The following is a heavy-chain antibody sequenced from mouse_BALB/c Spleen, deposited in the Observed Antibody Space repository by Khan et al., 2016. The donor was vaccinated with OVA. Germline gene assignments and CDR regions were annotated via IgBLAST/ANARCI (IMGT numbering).Heavy chain of an antibody. CDR2: ISPGSGDT. D-gene: IGHD1-2*01. Sequence: QVQLQQSGAELGRPGASVKLSCTASGYTFTDYYINWVKQRTGQGLEWIGEISPGSGDTYYNERFMGMATLTADKSSSTAYMQLSSLTSEASADYCCARRNYFGYTFAYWGQGTLVTVSA. CDR1: GYTFTDYY. V-gene: IGHV1-77*01. J-gene: IGHJ3*01. CDR3: ARRNYFGYTFAY.